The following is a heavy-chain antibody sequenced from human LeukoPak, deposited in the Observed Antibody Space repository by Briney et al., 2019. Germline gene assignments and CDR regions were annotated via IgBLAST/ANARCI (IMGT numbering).Heavy chain of an antibody. CDR2: ISAYNGNT. Sequence: ASVKVSCKASGYTFTSYGISWVRQAPGQGLEWMGWISAYNGNTNYAQKLQGRVTMTTDTSTSTVYMELSSLRSEDTAVYYCARVAHPTKTGNYYYYYGMDVWGQGTTVTVSS. CDR3: ARVAHPTKTGNYYYYYGMDV. CDR1: GYTFTSYG. D-gene: IGHD2-8*01. J-gene: IGHJ6*02. V-gene: IGHV1-18*01.